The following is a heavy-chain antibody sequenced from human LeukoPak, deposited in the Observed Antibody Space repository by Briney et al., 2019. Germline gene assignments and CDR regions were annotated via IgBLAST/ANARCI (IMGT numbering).Heavy chain of an antibody. V-gene: IGHV1-2*02. CDR2: INPKSDVT. Sequence: ASVKVSCKASGYTFTDYYMHWIRQAPGQGLEWVGRINPKSDVTNYAQKFQGRVTMTRDTAINTAYMELTRLRSDDTAVYYCAREGSATGASYFDYWGQGTRVTVSS. J-gene: IGHJ4*02. CDR1: GYTFTDYY. D-gene: IGHD4/OR15-4a*01. CDR3: AREGSATGASYFDY.